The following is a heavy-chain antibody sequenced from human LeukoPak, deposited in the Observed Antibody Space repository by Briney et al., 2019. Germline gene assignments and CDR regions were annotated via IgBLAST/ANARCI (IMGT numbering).Heavy chain of an antibody. CDR3: ARGRLGVSGYKDYLDY. CDR2: INTYNGET. Sequence: GPVKVSCSSSGYILNNYGIYWVRQAPGQGLEWMGWINTYNGETDYAQNFQGRVTMTTDTSTSTAYMDLRSLTSDDTAVYYCARGRLGVSGYKDYLDYWGQGTLVTVSS. CDR1: GYILNNYG. V-gene: IGHV1-18*01. J-gene: IGHJ4*02. D-gene: IGHD5-12*01.